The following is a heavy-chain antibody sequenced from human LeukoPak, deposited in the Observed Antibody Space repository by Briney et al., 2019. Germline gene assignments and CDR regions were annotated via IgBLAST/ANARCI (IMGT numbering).Heavy chain of an antibody. J-gene: IGHJ6*02. CDR2: INHSGST. CDR1: GGSFSGYY. CDR3: ARGRSSYYYGSGSYFYGMDV. V-gene: IGHV4-34*01. Sequence: SETLSLTCAVYGGSFSGYYWSWIRQPPGEGLEWIGEINHSGSTNYNPSLKSRVTISVDTSKNQFSLKLSSVTAADTAVYYCARGRSSYYYGSGSYFYGMDVWGQGTTVTVSS. D-gene: IGHD3-10*01.